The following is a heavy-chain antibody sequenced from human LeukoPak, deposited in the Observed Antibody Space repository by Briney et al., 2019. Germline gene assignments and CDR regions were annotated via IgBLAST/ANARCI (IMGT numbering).Heavy chain of an antibody. CDR2: IYYTGTT. CDR1: GGSNSSNSYF. D-gene: IGHD3-10*01. Sequence: SETLTLTCTVSGGSNSSNSYFWAWIRQPPGPGLQWVGSIYYTGTTYYNPSLKSRVTISVDTSGNQFSLRLSSVTAADTAVYYCARLVSAAGSFDYWGQGTLVTVSS. CDR3: ARLVSAAGSFDY. V-gene: IGHV4-39*01. J-gene: IGHJ4*02.